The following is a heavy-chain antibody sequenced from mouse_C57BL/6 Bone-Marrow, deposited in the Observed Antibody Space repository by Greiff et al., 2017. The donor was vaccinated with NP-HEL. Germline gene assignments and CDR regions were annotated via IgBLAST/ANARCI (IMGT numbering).Heavy chain of an antibody. Sequence: EVQLQESGPELVKPGASVKISCKASGYSFTGYYLNWVKQSPEKSLEWIGEINPSTGGTTYNQKFKAKATLTVDKSSSTAYMQLKSLTSEDSAVYYCARRVSLTTVDDFDYWGQGTTLTVSS. V-gene: IGHV1-42*01. J-gene: IGHJ2*01. CDR2: INPSTGGT. D-gene: IGHD1-1*01. CDR1: GYSFTGYY. CDR3: ARRVSLTTVDDFDY.